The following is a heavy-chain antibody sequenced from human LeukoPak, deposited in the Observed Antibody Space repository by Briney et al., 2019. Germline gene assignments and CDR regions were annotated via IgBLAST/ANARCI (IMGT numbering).Heavy chain of an antibody. CDR2: ISGSGGST. CDR3: ARVVTAIPHFDY. D-gene: IGHD2-21*02. Sequence: GGSLRLSCAASGFTFSSYAMSWVRQAPGKGLEWVSGISGSGGSTYYADSVKGRFTISRDNSKNTLYLQMNSLRAEDTAVYYCARVVTAIPHFDYWGQGTLVTVSS. V-gene: IGHV3-23*01. CDR1: GFTFSSYA. J-gene: IGHJ4*02.